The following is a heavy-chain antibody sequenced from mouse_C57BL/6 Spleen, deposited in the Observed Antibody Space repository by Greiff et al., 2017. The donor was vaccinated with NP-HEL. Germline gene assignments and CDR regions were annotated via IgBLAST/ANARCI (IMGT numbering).Heavy chain of an antibody. J-gene: IGHJ2*01. Sequence: EVKLLESGPGLVKPSQSLSLTCSVTGYSITSGYYWNWIRQFPGNKLEWMGYISYDGSNNYNPSLKNRISITRDTSKNQFFLKLNSVTTEDTATYYCARPGSSLYYFDYWGQGTTLTVSS. V-gene: IGHV3-6*01. CDR1: GYSITSGYY. D-gene: IGHD1-1*01. CDR2: ISYDGSN. CDR3: ARPGSSLYYFDY.